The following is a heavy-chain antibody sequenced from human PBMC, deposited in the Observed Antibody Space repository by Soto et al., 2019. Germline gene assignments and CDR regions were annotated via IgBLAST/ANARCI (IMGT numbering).Heavy chain of an antibody. Sequence: ASVKVSCKASGYKFTGYGIGWVRQAPGQGLEWMGWISAYNGNPSYAQKFQGRVTMTTDTSTSTAYMELRRLRADDTAVYFCARVFRLAVESSCFDYWGQGTLVTAPQ. CDR1: GYKFTGYG. D-gene: IGHD6-19*01. CDR2: ISAYNGNP. CDR3: ARVFRLAVESSCFDY. J-gene: IGHJ4*02. V-gene: IGHV1-18*01.